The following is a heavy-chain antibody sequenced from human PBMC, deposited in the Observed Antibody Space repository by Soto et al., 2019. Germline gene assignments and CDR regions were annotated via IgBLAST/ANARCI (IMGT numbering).Heavy chain of an antibody. J-gene: IGHJ6*02. Sequence: ASVKVSCKASGGTFSSYAIGWVRQAPGQGLEWMGGIIPIFGTANYAQKFQGRVTITADESTSTAYMELSSLRSEDTAVYYCARGYYYDSSGYYYYYYYGMDVWGQGTTVTVYS. V-gene: IGHV1-69*13. CDR3: ARGYYYDSSGYYYYYYYGMDV. D-gene: IGHD3-22*01. CDR1: GGTFSSYA. CDR2: IIPIFGTA.